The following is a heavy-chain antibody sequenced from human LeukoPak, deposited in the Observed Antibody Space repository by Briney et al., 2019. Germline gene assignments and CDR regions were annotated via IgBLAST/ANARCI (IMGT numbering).Heavy chain of an antibody. J-gene: IGHJ4*02. Sequence: GGSLRLSCAASGFTVSSNYMSWVRQAPGKGLEWVSVIYSGGSTYYADSVKGRLTVSRDNSKNTLYLQMNSLRAEDTAVYYCAKLAAVGTFFDYWGQGTLVTVSS. CDR1: GFTVSSNY. D-gene: IGHD6-13*01. V-gene: IGHV3-53*01. CDR3: AKLAAVGTFFDY. CDR2: IYSGGST.